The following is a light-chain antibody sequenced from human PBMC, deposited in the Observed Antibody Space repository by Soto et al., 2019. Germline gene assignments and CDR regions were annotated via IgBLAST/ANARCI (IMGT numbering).Light chain of an antibody. CDR3: SSYAGSNNVV. CDR2: EVS. CDR1: SSDVGGYNY. Sequence: QSVLSQPPSASGSPGQSVTICCTGTSSDVGGYNYVSWYQQHPGKAPKLIIYEVSKRPSGVPDRFSGSKSGNTASLTVSGLQPEDDSNYYCSSYAGSNNVVFGGGTKLTVL. V-gene: IGLV2-8*01. J-gene: IGLJ2*01.